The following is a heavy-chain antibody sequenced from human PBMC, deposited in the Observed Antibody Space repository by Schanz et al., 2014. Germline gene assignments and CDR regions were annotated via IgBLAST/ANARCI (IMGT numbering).Heavy chain of an antibody. J-gene: IGHJ4*02. CDR1: GYTFTSYD. V-gene: IGHV1-8*01. D-gene: IGHD3-3*01. CDR3: ARGFDFWDR. CDR2: MNPDSGNT. Sequence: VQLVQSGAEVKRPGASVRVSCKASGYTFTSYDFNWVRQAPGQGLEWMGWMNPDSGNTGYAQKCQGRVTMTRNTSISTAYMELSSLRSEDTAVYYCARGFDFWDRWGQGTLVIVSS.